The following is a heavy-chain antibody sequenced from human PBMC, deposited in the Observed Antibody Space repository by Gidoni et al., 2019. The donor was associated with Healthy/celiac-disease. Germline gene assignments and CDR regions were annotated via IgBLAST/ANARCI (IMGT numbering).Heavy chain of an antibody. V-gene: IGHV3-15*01. Sequence: EVQLVSSVGGLVKPGGSLRLSCAASGFTFSNAWMIWVRQAPGKGLEGVGRIKSKTEGGTTDYAATVKGRFTISRDESKNTLYLQMNSLKTEDTAVYYCTTAEYYYDSSGYYYYYGMDVWGQGTTVTVSS. D-gene: IGHD3-22*01. CDR3: TTAEYYYDSSGYYYYYGMDV. CDR1: GFTFSNAW. CDR2: IKSKTEGGTT. J-gene: IGHJ6*02.